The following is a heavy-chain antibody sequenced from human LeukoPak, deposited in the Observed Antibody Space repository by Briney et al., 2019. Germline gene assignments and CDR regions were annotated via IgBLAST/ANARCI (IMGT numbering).Heavy chain of an antibody. V-gene: IGHV4-34*01. D-gene: IGHD3-3*01. CDR3: ARRRRIRFLEWGTEFDY. CDR1: GGSFSGYY. J-gene: IGHJ4*02. Sequence: SETLSLTCAVYGGSFSGYYWSWIRQPPGKGLEWLGEINHSGSTNYNPSLKSRVTISVDTSKNQFSLKLSSVTAADTAVYYCARRRRIRFLEWGTEFDYWGQGTLVTVSS. CDR2: INHSGST.